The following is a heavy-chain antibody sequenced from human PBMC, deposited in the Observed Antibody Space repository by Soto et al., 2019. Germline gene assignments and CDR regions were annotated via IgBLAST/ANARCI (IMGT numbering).Heavy chain of an antibody. CDR3: ARKDTAMVRYYYYGMDV. V-gene: IGHV3-30-3*01. CDR2: ISYDGSNK. D-gene: IGHD5-18*01. J-gene: IGHJ6*02. CDR1: GFTFSSYA. Sequence: QVQLVESGGGVVQPGRSLRLSCAASGFTFSSYAMHWVRQAPGKGLEWVAVISYDGSNKYYADSVKGRFTISRDNSKNTXYLQMNSLRAEDTAVYYCARKDTAMVRYYYYGMDVWGQGTTVTVSS.